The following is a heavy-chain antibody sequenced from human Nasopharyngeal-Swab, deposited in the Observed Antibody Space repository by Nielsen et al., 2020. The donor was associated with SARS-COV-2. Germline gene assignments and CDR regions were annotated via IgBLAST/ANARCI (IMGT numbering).Heavy chain of an antibody. CDR3: VRQKYTASFRD. J-gene: IGHJ4*02. D-gene: IGHD3-16*02. CDR1: GFIFRNYP. V-gene: IGHV3-30*03. Sequence: GGSLRLSCAASGFIFRNYPIHWVRQAPGRGLDWVASISPNGTYKWYADSIKGRFSISRDNSQNTSTFQMISVTPEDTATYFCVRQKYTASFRDWGQGTLVIISS. CDR2: ISPNGTYK.